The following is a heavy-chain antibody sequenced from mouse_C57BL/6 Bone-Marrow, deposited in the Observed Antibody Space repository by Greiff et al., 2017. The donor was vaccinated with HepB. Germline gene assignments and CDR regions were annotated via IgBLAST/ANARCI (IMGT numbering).Heavy chain of an antibody. J-gene: IGHJ4*01. CDR1: GFTFTDYY. CDR3: ARFPYYYGPNWYAMDY. V-gene: IGHV7-3*01. D-gene: IGHD1-1*01. CDR2: IRNKANGYTT. Sequence: EVKLMESGGGLVQPGGSLSLSCAASGFTFTDYYMSWVRQPPGKALEWLGFIRNKANGYTTEYSASVKGRFTISRDNSQSILYLQMNALRAEDSATYYCARFPYYYGPNWYAMDYWGQGTSVTVSS.